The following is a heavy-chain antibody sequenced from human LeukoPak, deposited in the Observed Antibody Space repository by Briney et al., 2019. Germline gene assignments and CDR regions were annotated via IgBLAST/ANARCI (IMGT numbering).Heavy chain of an antibody. J-gene: IGHJ4*02. CDR2: MNPNSANT. CDR1: GYTFTNYD. D-gene: IGHD1-14*01. V-gene: IGHV1-8*01. Sequence: ASVKVSCKASGYTFTNYDINWVRQATGQGLEWMGWMNPNSANTGYAQKFQGRVTMTRDTSINTAYMELSRLRSDDTAVYYCARDRGDITSFDYWGQGTLVTVSS. CDR3: ARDRGDITSFDY.